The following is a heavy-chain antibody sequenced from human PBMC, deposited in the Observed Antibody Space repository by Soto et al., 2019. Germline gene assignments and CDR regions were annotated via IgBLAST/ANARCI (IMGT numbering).Heavy chain of an antibody. CDR2: IRTKAYGGAP. CDR3: SRVSGYSYGYSFGMDV. V-gene: IGHV3-49*04. D-gene: IGHD5-18*01. Sequence: PVGSLRLSCLGSGFTFGDYAVSWVRQAPGKGLEWVSFIRTKAYGGAPDYAASVKGRFTLSRDDSKSIVYLQMRSLQTEDTAVYFCSRVSGYSYGYSFGMDVWGQGTTVTVSS. J-gene: IGHJ6*02. CDR1: GFTFGDYA.